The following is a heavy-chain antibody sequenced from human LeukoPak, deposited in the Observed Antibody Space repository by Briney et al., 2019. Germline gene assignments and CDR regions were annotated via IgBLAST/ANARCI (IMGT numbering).Heavy chain of an antibody. CDR2: ISSNGGST. CDR3: VRRAGSYYFDY. J-gene: IGHJ4*02. V-gene: IGHV3-64D*06. D-gene: IGHD1-26*01. CDR1: GFTFSSYA. Sequence: GGSLRLSCSASGFTFSSYAMHWVRQAPGKGLEYVSAISSNGGSTYYADSVEGRFTISRDNSKNTLDLQMSSLRPEDTSTYYCVRRAGSYYFDYWGQGSLVTVSS.